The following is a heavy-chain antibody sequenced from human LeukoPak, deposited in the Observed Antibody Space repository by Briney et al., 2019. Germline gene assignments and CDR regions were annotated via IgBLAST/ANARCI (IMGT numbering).Heavy chain of an antibody. CDR3: ARDEDYYGSGTYEYNWFDP. CDR1: GGTFSSYA. Sequence: ASVKVSCKASGGTFSSYAISWVRQAPGQGLEWMGGIIPIFGTANYAQKFQGRVTITADESTSTAYMELSSLRSEDTAVYYCARDEDYYGSGTYEYNWFDPWGQGTLVTVSS. D-gene: IGHD3-10*01. J-gene: IGHJ5*02. CDR2: IIPIFGTA. V-gene: IGHV1-69*13.